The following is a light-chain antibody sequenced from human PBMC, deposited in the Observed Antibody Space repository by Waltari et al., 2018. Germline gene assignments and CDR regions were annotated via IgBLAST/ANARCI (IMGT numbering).Light chain of an antibody. Sequence: DIVMTQSPDSLAVFLGERATLNCKSSQSILYSSNNKKYVTWYQQKSGQPTKLLIYWASIRKAGVPNRFSGSGCGTDFPLTISLQQAEFVAFYCRQQYYNTPWTFGQGTRVEIK. V-gene: IGKV4-1*01. J-gene: IGKJ1*01. CDR1: QSILYSSNNKKY. CDR2: WAS. CDR3: QQYYNTPWT.